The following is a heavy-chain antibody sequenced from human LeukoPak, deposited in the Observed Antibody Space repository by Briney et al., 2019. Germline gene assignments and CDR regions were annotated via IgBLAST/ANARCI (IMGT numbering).Heavy chain of an antibody. Sequence: ASVKVSCKASGYTFTSYGISWVRQAPGQGLEWMGWISAYNGNTNYAQKLQGRVTMTTDTSTSTAYMELRSLRSDDTAVYYCARDPSSPPSMVTNYGGSVSFDYWGQGTLVTVSS. CDR2: ISAYNGNT. J-gene: IGHJ4*02. CDR3: ARDPSSPPSMVTNYGGSVSFDY. V-gene: IGHV1-18*01. D-gene: IGHD4-23*01. CDR1: GYTFTSYG.